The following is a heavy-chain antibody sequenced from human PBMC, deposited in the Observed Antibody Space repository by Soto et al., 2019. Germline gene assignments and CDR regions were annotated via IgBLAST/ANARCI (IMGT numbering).Heavy chain of an antibody. CDR1: GYTFNTYG. D-gene: IGHD3-3*01. CDR2: IIPIFGTA. Sequence: SVKVSCKASGYTFNTYGITWVRQAPGQGLEWMGGIIPIFGTANYAQKFQGRVTITADTSTSTACMELRSLRSDDTAVYYCAREGYDFWSGYSDYWGQGTLVTVSS. J-gene: IGHJ4*02. V-gene: IGHV1-69*06. CDR3: AREGYDFWSGYSDY.